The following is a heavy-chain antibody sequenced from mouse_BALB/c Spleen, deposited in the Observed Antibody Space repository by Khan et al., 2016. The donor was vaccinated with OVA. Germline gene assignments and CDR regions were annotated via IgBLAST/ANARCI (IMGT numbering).Heavy chain of an antibody. CDR1: GYSFTGYY. V-gene: IGHV1S34*01. Sequence: LVKTGASVKISCKASGYSFTGYYMHWVKQSHGKSLEWIGYISCYNGTTSYNQKFKGRATFTVDTSSSTAYMQFNSLTSEDSAVYYCARGFYYYVTSLYAMDYWGQGTSVTVSS. CDR2: ISCYNGTT. CDR3: ARGFYYYVTSLYAMDY. D-gene: IGHD1-1*01. J-gene: IGHJ4*01.